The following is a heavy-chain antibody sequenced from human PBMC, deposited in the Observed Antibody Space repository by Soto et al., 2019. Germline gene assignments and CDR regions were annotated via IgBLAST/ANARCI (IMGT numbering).Heavy chain of an antibody. J-gene: IGHJ4*02. CDR1: GFTFTDHY. Sequence: QVQLVESGGGLVKPGGSLRLSCTASGFTFTDHYMTWIRQAPGKGLEWDSYINSGGSNIYYADSVRGRFTISRDNANNSVYLQMSSLRAEDTAIYYCARDIRAANWGQGTLVIVSS. CDR3: ARDIRAAN. D-gene: IGHD3-10*01. CDR2: INSGGSNI. V-gene: IGHV3-11*01.